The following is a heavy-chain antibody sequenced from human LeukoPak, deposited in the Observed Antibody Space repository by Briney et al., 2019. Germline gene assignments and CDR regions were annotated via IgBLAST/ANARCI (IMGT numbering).Heavy chain of an antibody. CDR1: GFTFSSYR. Sequence: GGSLRLSCAASGFTFSSYRMNWVRQAPGKGLEWVSSISSSSSYIYYADSVKGRFTISRDNAKNSLYLQMNSLRAEDTAVYYCARDLSSLVRGVIINWFDPWGQGTLVTVSS. V-gene: IGHV3-21*01. CDR2: ISSSSSYI. D-gene: IGHD3-10*01. J-gene: IGHJ5*02. CDR3: ARDLSSLVRGVIINWFDP.